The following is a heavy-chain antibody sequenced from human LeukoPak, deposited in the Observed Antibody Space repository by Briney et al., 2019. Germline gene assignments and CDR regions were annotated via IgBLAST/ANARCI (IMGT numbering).Heavy chain of an antibody. V-gene: IGHV3-30*04. Sequence: GGSLRLSCAASGFTFSSYAMHWVRQAPGKGLEWVAVISYDGSNKYYADSVKGRFTISRDNSKNTLYLQMNSLRAEDTAVYYCARAYSYGGFDYWGQGTLVTVSS. J-gene: IGHJ4*02. CDR2: ISYDGSNK. D-gene: IGHD5-18*01. CDR3: ARAYSYGGFDY. CDR1: GFTFSSYA.